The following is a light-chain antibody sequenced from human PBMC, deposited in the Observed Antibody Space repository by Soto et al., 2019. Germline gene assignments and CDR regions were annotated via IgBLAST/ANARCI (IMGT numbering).Light chain of an antibody. Sequence: ESVTITCRASQGISNYLAWYQQKPGKDPQLLIYAASTLQSGVPSRFSGSGSGTDFTLTISSLQPEDFATYYCQKYDGAPWTFGQGTKVDIK. CDR2: AAS. CDR3: QKYDGAPWT. CDR1: QGISNY. V-gene: IGKV1-27*01. J-gene: IGKJ1*01.